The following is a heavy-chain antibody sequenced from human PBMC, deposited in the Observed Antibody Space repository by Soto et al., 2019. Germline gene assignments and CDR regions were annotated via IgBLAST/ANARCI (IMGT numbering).Heavy chain of an antibody. D-gene: IGHD3-22*01. V-gene: IGHV1-2*02. Sequence: VASVKVSCKASVYTFTGYYMHWVRQAPGQGLEWMGWINPNSGGTNYAQKFQGRVTMTRATSISTAYMELSRLRSDDTAVYYCAREGNYYDSSGYYYGMDVWGQGTTVTVSS. J-gene: IGHJ6*02. CDR3: AREGNYYDSSGYYYGMDV. CDR1: VYTFTGYY. CDR2: INPNSGGT.